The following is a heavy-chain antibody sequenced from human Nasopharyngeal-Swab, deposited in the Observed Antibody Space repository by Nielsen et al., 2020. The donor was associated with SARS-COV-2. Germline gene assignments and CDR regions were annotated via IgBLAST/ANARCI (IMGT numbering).Heavy chain of an antibody. D-gene: IGHD6-13*01. Sequence: SLKISCAASGFTFDDYAMHWVRQAPGKGLEWVSGISWNSGNIGYADSVKGRFTISRDNAKNSLFLQMNGLRAEDTAVYYCATLYSSSWYWYFDLWGRGTLVTVSS. V-gene: IGHV3-9*01. CDR1: GFTFDDYA. CDR2: ISWNSGNI. CDR3: ATLYSSSWYWYFDL. J-gene: IGHJ2*01.